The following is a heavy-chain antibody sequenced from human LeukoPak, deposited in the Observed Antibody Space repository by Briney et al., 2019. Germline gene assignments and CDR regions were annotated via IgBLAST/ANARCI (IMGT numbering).Heavy chain of an antibody. D-gene: IGHD6-19*01. CDR2: INHSGST. CDR3: ASRYSSGWYEY. V-gene: IGHV4-34*01. Sequence: SETLSLTCAVYGGSFSGYYWSWIRQPPGKGLGWIGEINHSGSTNYNPSLKSRVTISVDTSKNQFSLKLSSVTAADTAVYYCASRYSSGWYEYWGQGTLVTVSS. CDR1: GGSFSGYY. J-gene: IGHJ4*02.